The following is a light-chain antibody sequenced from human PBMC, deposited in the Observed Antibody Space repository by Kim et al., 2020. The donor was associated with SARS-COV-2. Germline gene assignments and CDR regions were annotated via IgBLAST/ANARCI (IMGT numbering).Light chain of an antibody. V-gene: IGKV3-20*01. CDR3: QQYGTSPSYT. CDR1: QSVRSNY. Sequence: EILLTQSPGTLSLSPGERATLSCRASQSVRSNYLAWYQQKPGQAPRLLIYGTSSRATGIPDRFSGSGSGTDFTLTISRLEPEDFAVYYWQQYGTSPSYTRRQETRVEL. CDR2: GTS. J-gene: IGKJ2*01.